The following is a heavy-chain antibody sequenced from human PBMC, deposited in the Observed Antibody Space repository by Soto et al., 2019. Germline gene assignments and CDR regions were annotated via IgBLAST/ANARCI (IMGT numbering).Heavy chain of an antibody. CDR2: ISSSSSTI. V-gene: IGHV3-48*02. CDR1: GFTFSSYS. D-gene: IGHD3-22*01. CDR3: AREGIITMIVVVITGFFDY. Sequence: GGSLRLSCAASGFTFSSYSMNWVRQAPGKGLERVSYISSSSSTIYYAETEKGRFTNSRDNAKNSLYLQMNSLRDEDTAVYYCAREGIITMIVVVITGFFDYWGQGT. J-gene: IGHJ4*02.